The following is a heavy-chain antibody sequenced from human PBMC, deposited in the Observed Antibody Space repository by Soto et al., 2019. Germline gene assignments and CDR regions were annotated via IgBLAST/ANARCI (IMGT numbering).Heavy chain of an antibody. CDR3: ASKGISRFLDY. D-gene: IGHD3-16*02. V-gene: IGHV3-21*01. CDR1: GFTFSSYS. CDR2: ISSSSSYI. Sequence: GGSLRLSCAASGFTFSSYSLNWVPQAPGKGLEWVSSISSSSSYIYYADSVKGRFTISRDNAKNSLYLQMNSLRAEDTAVYYCASKGISRFLDYWGQGTLVTVSS. J-gene: IGHJ4*02.